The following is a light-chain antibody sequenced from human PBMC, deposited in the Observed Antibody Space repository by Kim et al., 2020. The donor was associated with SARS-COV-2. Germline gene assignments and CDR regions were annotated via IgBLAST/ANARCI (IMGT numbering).Light chain of an antibody. CDR2: AAS. J-gene: IGKJ3*01. V-gene: IGKV1-39*01. CDR1: DTVVTY. CDR3: QQTYRLSS. Sequence: SASVGEPVTITCRASDTVVTYLNWYQQKPGKAPKLLIYAASKLQTGVPSRFSGSGYGTHFTLTISSLQPDDFATYYCQQTYRLSSFGSGTKVDIK.